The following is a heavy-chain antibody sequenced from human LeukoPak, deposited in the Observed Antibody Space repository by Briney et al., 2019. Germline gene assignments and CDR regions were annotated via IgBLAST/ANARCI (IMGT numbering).Heavy chain of an antibody. J-gene: IGHJ4*02. Sequence: GGSLRLSCAGSAFTLSSYSMNWVRQAPGKGLEWVSSISGSSSDIYYADSVKGRFTISRDNAKNSLYLQMKSLRAEDTAVYYCARRGYHDYSGFDYWGQGTLVTVSS. CDR2: ISGSSSDI. CDR1: AFTLSSYS. V-gene: IGHV3-21*01. CDR3: ARRGYHDYSGFDY. D-gene: IGHD1-26*01.